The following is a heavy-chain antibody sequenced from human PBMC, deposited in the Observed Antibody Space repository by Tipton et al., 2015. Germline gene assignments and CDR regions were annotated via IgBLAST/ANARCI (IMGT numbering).Heavy chain of an antibody. J-gene: IGHJ2*01. V-gene: IGHV4-39*07. CDR1: GGSFSSSSHH. CDR2: VYYNGST. CDR3: ARVRYDSSGYQNWYFDL. D-gene: IGHD3-22*01. Sequence: TLSLTCAVYGGSFSSSSHHWGWIRQPPGKGLEWIGSVYYNGSTRYSPSLRSRLSISVDTSKNQFSLNLSSVTAADTAVYYCARVRYDSSGYQNWYFDLWGRGTLVTVSS.